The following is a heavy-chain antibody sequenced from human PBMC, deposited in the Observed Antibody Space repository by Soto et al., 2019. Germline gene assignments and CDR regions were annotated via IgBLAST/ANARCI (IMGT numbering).Heavy chain of an antibody. D-gene: IGHD1-26*01. CDR3: ATIVGATSGWFDP. CDR2: IYYNENT. Sequence: QVQLQESGPGLVKPSQTLSLTCTVSGGSISSGTYYWSWIRQPPGKGLEWIGYIYYNENTYYNPSLKSRIALSVDTSKNQFSLKLSSVTAADTAVYYCATIVGATSGWFDPWGQGTLVTVSS. J-gene: IGHJ5*02. V-gene: IGHV4-30-4*01. CDR1: GGSISSGTYY.